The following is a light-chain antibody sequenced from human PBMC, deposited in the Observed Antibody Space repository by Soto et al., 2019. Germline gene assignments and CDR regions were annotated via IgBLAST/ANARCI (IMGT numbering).Light chain of an antibody. CDR3: QQYSSYPYT. Sequence: DIQMTQSPSSLSASVGDRVTITCRASQGISTWLAWYQRKPEKAPKSLIYAVSSLQSGVPSRFNGSGSGTDFTLTISSLQPEDFATYYCQQYSSYPYTFGQGTKLEIK. V-gene: IGKV1D-16*01. CDR1: QGISTW. CDR2: AVS. J-gene: IGKJ2*01.